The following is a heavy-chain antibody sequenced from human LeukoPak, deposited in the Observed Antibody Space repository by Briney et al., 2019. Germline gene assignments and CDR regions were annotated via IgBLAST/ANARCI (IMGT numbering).Heavy chain of an antibody. V-gene: IGHV3-30*02. CDR1: GFTFSSHG. J-gene: IGHJ4*02. CDR3: VTEVSGSFPT. Sequence: GGSLRLSCAASGFTFSSHGMHWVRQAPGKGLEWVTFIRNDGSNKYYTDAVKGRFTISRDNFDNTLSLHMNSLRAEDSAVNYCVTEVSGSFPTWGQGTLVTVSS. CDR2: IRNDGSNK. D-gene: IGHD1-26*01.